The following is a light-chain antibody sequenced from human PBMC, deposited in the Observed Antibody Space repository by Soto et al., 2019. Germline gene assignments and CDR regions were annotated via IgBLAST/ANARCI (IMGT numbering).Light chain of an antibody. Sequence: DIQMTQSPSTLSASVGDRVTITCRASQSLSGWLAWYQQKPGKAPKLLIYKASSLDSGVPSRFSGSGAGTAFTLTISSLQPDDFATYYCQQYTSQFTFDPGTKVDIK. CDR1: QSLSGW. CDR3: QQYTSQFT. V-gene: IGKV1-5*03. CDR2: KAS. J-gene: IGKJ3*01.